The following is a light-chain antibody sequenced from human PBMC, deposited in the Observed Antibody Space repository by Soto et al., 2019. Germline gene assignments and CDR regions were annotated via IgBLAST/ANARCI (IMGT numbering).Light chain of an antibody. J-gene: IGKJ1*01. CDR2: AAS. V-gene: IGKV1-39*01. CDR3: QQSYSSPPT. CDR1: QSISNH. Sequence: DIQKTQSPSSLSASVEDRVIITCRASQSISNHLNWYQQKPGKAPKLLIFAASRLQSGVPSRFSGSRSGPDFTLTISSLQPEDFATYYCQQSYSSPPTFGQGTKVDIK.